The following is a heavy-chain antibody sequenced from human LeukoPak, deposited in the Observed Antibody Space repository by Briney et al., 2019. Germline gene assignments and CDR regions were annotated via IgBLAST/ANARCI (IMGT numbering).Heavy chain of an antibody. V-gene: IGHV3-23*01. CDR2: GHSDGTT. Sequence: GGSLRLSCAASGFTFRTYAMAWVRQAPGKGLEWVSSGHSDGTTYYADSVKGRFTVSRDNSKNTLSLQMNSLRAEDTAVYYCAKGSRIAARPTIWFDSWGQGTLVTVSS. CDR1: GFTFRTYA. CDR3: AKGSRIAARPTIWFDS. J-gene: IGHJ5*01. D-gene: IGHD6-6*01.